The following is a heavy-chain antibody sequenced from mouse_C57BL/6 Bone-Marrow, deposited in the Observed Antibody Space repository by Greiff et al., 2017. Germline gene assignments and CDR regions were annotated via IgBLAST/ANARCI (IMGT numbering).Heavy chain of an antibody. CDR2: IDPEDGDT. CDR1: GFNIKDYY. V-gene: IGHV14-1*01. CDR3: TYNSNPY. Sequence: EVQLVESGAELVRPGASVKLSCTASGFNIKDYYMHWVKQRPEQGLEWIGRIDPEDGDTEYAPKFQGKATMTADPSSNPAYLQLSSLTSEDTAVYYCTYNSNPYWGQGTLVTVSA. D-gene: IGHD2-5*01. J-gene: IGHJ3*01.